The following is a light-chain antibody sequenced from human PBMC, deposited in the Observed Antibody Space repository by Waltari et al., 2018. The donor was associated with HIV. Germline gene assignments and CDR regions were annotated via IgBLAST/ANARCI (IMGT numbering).Light chain of an antibody. J-gene: IGKJ4*01. CDR1: ESVDNNY. CDR2: GAS. CDR3: QQYGRSPT. V-gene: IGKV3-20*01. Sequence: EIVLTQSPGTLSLSPGERATLSCRASESVDNNYLAWFQQKPGQPPRLLKYGASSRATGIPDRFSGSGSGTDFTLTVSRLEPEDFAVYFGQQYGRSPTFGGGTKVEIK.